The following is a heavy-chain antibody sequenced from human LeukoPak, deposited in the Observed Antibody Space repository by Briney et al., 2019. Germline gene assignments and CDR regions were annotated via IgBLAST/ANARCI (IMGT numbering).Heavy chain of an antibody. Sequence: GGSLRLSCAASGFTFSGSTMHWVRQASGKGLEWVGRIGSKTNTYATAYAASVKGRFTISRSDSKNTAYLQMNSLKTEDTAVYYCSRLWYPDYWGQGTLVTVSS. J-gene: IGHJ4*02. V-gene: IGHV3-73*01. CDR2: IGSKTNTYAT. CDR3: SRLWYPDY. CDR1: GFTFSGST. D-gene: IGHD2-15*01.